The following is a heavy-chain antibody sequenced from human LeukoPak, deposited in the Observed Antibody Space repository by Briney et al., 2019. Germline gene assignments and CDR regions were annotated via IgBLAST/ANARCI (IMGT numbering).Heavy chain of an antibody. CDR3: ARTPRPAAILRWFDP. Sequence: PGGSLRLSCAASGFTFSSYAMHWVRQAPGKGLEWVAVISYDGSNKYYADSVKGRFTISRDNSKNTLYLQMNSLRAEDTAVYYCARTPRPAAILRWFDPWGQGTLVTVSS. D-gene: IGHD2-2*01. CDR1: GFTFSSYA. CDR2: ISYDGSNK. J-gene: IGHJ5*02. V-gene: IGHV3-30*04.